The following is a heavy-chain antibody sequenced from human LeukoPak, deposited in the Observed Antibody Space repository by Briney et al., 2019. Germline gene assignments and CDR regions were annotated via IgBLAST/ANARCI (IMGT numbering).Heavy chain of an antibody. V-gene: IGHV4-30-4*08. CDR2: IYYSGST. D-gene: IGHD7-27*01. J-gene: IGHJ6*02. Sequence: SETLSLTCTVSGGSVSSSSYYWNWIRQPPGKGLEWIGYIYYSGSTYYNPSLKSRVTISVDTSKNQFSLKLSSVTAADTAVYYCARGNGDPYYYGMDVWGQGTTVTVSS. CDR1: GGSVSSSSYY. CDR3: ARGNGDPYYYGMDV.